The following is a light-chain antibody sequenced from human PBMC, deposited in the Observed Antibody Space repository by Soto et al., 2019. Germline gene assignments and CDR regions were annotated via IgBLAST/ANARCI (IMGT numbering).Light chain of an antibody. V-gene: IGLV3-21*04. CDR1: NVGSKS. CDR3: QVWDSGSDHVV. Sequence: SYELTQPPSVSVAPGKTARITCGGNNVGSKSVHWYQQKPGQAPVLVIYSDSDRPSAIPERFSGSNSGSTATLTINRVEAGDEADYYCQVWDSGSDHVVFGGGTKLTVL. J-gene: IGLJ3*02. CDR2: SDS.